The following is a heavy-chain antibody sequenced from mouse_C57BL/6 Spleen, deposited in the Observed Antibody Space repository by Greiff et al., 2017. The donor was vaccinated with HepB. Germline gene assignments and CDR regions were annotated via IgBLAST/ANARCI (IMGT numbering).Heavy chain of an antibody. CDR2: ISYDGSN. V-gene: IGHV3-6*01. J-gene: IGHJ1*03. CDR1: GYSITSGYY. D-gene: IGHD1-1*01. Sequence: VQLQQSGPGLVKPSQSLSLTCSVTGYSITSGYYWNWIRQFPGNKLEWMGYISYDGSNNYNPSLKNRISITRDTSTNQFFLKLNSVTTEDTATYYCAREATVVAHWYFDVWGTGTTVTVSS. CDR3: AREATVVAHWYFDV.